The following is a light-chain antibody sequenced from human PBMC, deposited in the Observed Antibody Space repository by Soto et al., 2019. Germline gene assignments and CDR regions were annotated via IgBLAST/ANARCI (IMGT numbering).Light chain of an antibody. CDR2: GNS. J-gene: IGLJ2*01. V-gene: IGLV1-40*01. CDR1: SSNIGAGYD. CDR3: QSYDSSLSGFVV. Sequence: QSALTQPPSGSGAPGRRVTISCTGSSSNIGAGYDVHWYQQLPGTAPKLLIYGNSNRPSGVPDRFSGSKSGTSASLAITGLQAEDEADYYCQSYDSSLSGFVVFGGGTKVTVL.